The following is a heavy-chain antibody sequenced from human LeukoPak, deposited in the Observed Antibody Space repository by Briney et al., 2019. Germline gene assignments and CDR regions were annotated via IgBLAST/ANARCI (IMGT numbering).Heavy chain of an antibody. CDR3: AREGRYYGSGSYYQSNFDY. V-gene: IGHV1-18*01. CDR1: GYPFTNYG. D-gene: IGHD3-10*01. Sequence: ASVKVSCKASGYPFTNYGISWVRQAPGHGLEWMGWISTYNGNTNYAQKLQGRVTMTTDTSTSTAYMELSSLRSEDTAVYYCAREGRYYGSGSYYQSNFDYWGQGTLVTVSS. CDR2: ISTYNGNT. J-gene: IGHJ4*02.